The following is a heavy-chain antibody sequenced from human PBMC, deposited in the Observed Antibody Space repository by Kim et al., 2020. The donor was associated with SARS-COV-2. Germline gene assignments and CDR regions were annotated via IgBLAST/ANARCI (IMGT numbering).Heavy chain of an antibody. D-gene: IGHD3-10*01. Sequence: SNPSRKSRVTISVDTSKNQFSLKLSSVTAADTAVYYCARGRGGSGSYYSYWGQGTLVTVSS. J-gene: IGHJ4*02. V-gene: IGHV4-34*01. CDR3: ARGRGGSGSYYSY.